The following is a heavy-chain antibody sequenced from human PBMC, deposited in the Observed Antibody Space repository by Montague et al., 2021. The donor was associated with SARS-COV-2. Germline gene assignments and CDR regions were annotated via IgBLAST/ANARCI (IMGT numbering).Heavy chain of an antibody. D-gene: IGHD3-9*01. CDR3: ARETTSYSRESSGAFHI. V-gene: IGHV4-61*01. J-gene: IGHJ3*02. CDR2: IYYSGST. Sequence: SETLSLTCIVSGGSVSSGSYYWSWIRQPPGKGLEWIGYIYYSGSTNYNPSLKSRVTISVDTSNYQLSLTLTSVTAADTAVYYCARETTSYSRESSGAFHIWGQGTLVTVSS. CDR1: GGSVSSGSYY.